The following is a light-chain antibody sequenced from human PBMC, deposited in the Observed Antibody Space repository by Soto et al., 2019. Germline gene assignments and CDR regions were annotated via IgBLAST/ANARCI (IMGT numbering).Light chain of an antibody. Sequence: EIVMTQSPVTLSVSPGERATLSCRASQSISNHLAWYQQKPGQAPRLLMYGASTRATGIPARFSGSGSGTEFPLTISSLQSEDVAVYYCQQYNNWPPRTFGQGTKLEIK. CDR3: QQYNNWPPRT. J-gene: IGKJ2*01. V-gene: IGKV3-15*01. CDR1: QSISNH. CDR2: GAS.